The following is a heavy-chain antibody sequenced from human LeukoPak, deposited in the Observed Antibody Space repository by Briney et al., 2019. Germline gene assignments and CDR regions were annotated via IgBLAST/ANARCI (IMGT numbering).Heavy chain of an antibody. J-gene: IGHJ4*02. CDR2: IIPIFGIA. D-gene: IGHD3-22*01. CDR1: GYTFTSYG. CDR3: ARDQAVGYYDSSGYYDY. V-gene: IGHV1-69*04. Sequence: SVKVSCKASGYTFTSYGISWVRQAPGQGLEWMGRIIPIFGIANYAQKFQGRVTITADKSTSTAYMELSSLRSEDTAVYYCARDQAVGYYDSSGYYDYWGQGTLVTVSS.